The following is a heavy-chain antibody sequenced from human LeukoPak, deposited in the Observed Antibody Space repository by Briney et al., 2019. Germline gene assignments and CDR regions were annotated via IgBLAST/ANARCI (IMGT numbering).Heavy chain of an antibody. CDR3: AREGHSSGHCGAFDI. CDR1: GFTFSTSV. J-gene: IGHJ3*02. D-gene: IGHD3-22*01. Sequence: GGSLRLSCEVSGFTFSTSVMHWVRQAPGKGLEYVSGISDNGLDTHYGNSVEGRFTISRDNSKNSLYLQMDSLRDEDMAVYYCAREGHSSGHCGAFDIWGKGTMVTVSS. V-gene: IGHV3-64*01. CDR2: ISDNGLDT.